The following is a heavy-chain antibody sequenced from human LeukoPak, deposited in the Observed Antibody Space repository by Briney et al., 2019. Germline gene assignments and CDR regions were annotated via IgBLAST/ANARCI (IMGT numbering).Heavy chain of an antibody. V-gene: IGHV4-30-2*01. J-gene: IGHJ4*02. CDR3: ARDSSGYYFDY. CDR1: GGSISSGGYS. Sequence: SQTLSLTCAVPGGSISSGGYSWSWIRQPPGKGLEWIGYIYHSGSTYYNPSLTSRVTSSVDRSKNQFSLKLSSVTAADTAVYYCARDSSGYYFDYWGQGTLVTVSS. CDR2: IYHSGST. D-gene: IGHD3-22*01.